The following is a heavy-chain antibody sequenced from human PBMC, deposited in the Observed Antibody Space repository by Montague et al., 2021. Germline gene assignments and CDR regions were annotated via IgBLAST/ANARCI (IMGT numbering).Heavy chain of an antibody. J-gene: IGHJ4*02. CDR2: IYYSGST. CDR1: GGSISSSSYY. D-gene: IGHD3-16*01. Sequence: SETLSLTCTVSGGSISSSSYYWGWIRQPPGKGLEWIGSIYYSGSTYYNPSLQSRVTISVDTSKNQFSLKLSSVTAADTAVYYCASSSKGRCLHSYFDYWGQGTLVTVSS. CDR3: ASSSKGRCLHSYFDY. V-gene: IGHV4-39*01.